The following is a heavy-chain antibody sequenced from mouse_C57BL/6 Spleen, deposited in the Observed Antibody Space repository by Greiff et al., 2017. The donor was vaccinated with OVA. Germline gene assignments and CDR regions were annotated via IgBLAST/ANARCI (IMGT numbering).Heavy chain of an antibody. Sequence: HFNHPFSYLFKPVSSVKLSFNSSGYTFTIYWMHWVKQRPGRGLEWIGRIDPNSGGTKYNEKFKSKATLTVDKPSSTAYMQLSSLTSEDSAVYYCAGQLRLRGYFDYWGQGTTLTVSS. J-gene: IGHJ2*01. CDR1: GYTFTIYW. D-gene: IGHD3-2*02. CDR3: AGQLRLRGYFDY. CDR2: IDPNSGGT. V-gene: IGHV1-72*01.